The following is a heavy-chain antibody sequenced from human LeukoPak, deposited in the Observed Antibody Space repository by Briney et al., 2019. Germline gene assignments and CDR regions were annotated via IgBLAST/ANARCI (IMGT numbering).Heavy chain of an antibody. CDR3: ARDQPLTVSSWGYFYYYLDV. V-gene: IGHV3-7*01. CDR1: GFSFSSYW. Sequence: GGSLRLSCEASGFSFSSYWMSWVRQAPGKGLEWVANIKQDGGDKYYVDSVKGRFTISRDNAKNSLYLQMNSLRAEDTAVYFCARDQPLTVSSWGYFYYYLDVWGRGTTVTVSS. CDR2: IKQDGGDK. D-gene: IGHD4-17*01. J-gene: IGHJ6*03.